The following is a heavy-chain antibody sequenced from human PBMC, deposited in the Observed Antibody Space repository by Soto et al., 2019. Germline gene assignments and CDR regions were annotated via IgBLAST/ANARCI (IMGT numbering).Heavy chain of an antibody. Sequence: EVQLVQSGAEVKKPGESLKISCKASGYYFTNDWIGWVRQLPGKGLEWMAIIYPGDSEARYSPSFQGHVTISADKSTTTAYLQWSSLKASDTAMYYCAGGLTTDFDFWGQGTRVTVSS. CDR2: IYPGDSEA. CDR3: AGGLTTDFDF. CDR1: GYYFTNDW. V-gene: IGHV5-51*01. J-gene: IGHJ4*02.